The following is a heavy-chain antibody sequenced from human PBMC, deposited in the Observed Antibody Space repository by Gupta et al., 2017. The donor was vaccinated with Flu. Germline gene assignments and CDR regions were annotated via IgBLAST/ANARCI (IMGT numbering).Heavy chain of an antibody. J-gene: IGHJ4*02. Sequence: QVQLVQSGAEVKKPGSSVQVSCQASGRTFGSYAIRWVRQAPGQGLEWMGGIIPIFGTANYAQKFQGRVTITADESTSTAYMELSSLRSEDTAVYYCARARSRGRINSALDYWGQGTVFTVSS. CDR1: GRTFGSYA. V-gene: IGHV1-69*01. CDR3: ARARSRGRINSALDY. CDR2: IIPIFGTA. D-gene: IGHD1-26*01.